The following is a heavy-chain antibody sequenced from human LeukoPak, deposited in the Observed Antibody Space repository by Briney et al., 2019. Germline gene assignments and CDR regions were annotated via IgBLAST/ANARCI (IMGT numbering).Heavy chain of an antibody. J-gene: IGHJ4*02. CDR2: IYSGGST. CDR1: GFTVSSNY. D-gene: IGHD1-26*01. V-gene: IGHV3-66*02. CDR3: ARDSGSYWSFDY. Sequence: GGSLRLSCAASGFTVSSNYMSWVRQAPGKGLESVSVIYSGGSTYYADSVKGRFTISRDNSKNTLYLQMNSLRAEDTAVYYCARDSGSYWSFDYWGQGTLVTVSS.